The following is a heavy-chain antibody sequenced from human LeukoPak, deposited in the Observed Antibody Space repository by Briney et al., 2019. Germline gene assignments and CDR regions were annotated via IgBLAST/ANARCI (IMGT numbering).Heavy chain of an antibody. Sequence: GGPLRLSCAASGFTVSSNHMNWVRQAPGKGLEWVSVIYSGGAIYHTDSVKGRFTISRDNSKNTVYLEMHSLRADDTAVYYCARAGRIGAAGLSDYWGQGTLVTVSS. J-gene: IGHJ4*02. D-gene: IGHD6-13*01. CDR3: ARAGRIGAAGLSDY. V-gene: IGHV3-66*01. CDR1: GFTVSSNH. CDR2: IYSGGAI.